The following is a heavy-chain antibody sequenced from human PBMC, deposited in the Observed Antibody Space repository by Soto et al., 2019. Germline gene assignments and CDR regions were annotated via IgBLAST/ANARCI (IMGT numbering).Heavy chain of an antibody. Sequence: PSETLSLTGIVAGGAVSSGYWIRIRQPPGKGLEWIGYIYYSGSTNYNPSLKSRVTISVDTSKNQFSLKLSSVTAADTAVYYCARDRGYSYGPNWFDPWGQGTLVTVSS. CDR2: IYYSGST. V-gene: IGHV4-59*02. D-gene: IGHD5-18*01. CDR3: ARDRGYSYGPNWFDP. J-gene: IGHJ5*02. CDR1: GGAVSSGY.